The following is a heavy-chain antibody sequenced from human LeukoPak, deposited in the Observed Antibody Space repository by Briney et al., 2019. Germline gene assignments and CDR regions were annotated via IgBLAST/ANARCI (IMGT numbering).Heavy chain of an antibody. CDR2: IYYSGST. CDR1: GGSISTYY. Sequence: SETLSLTCTVSGGSISTYYWSWIRQPPGKGLEWIGYIYYSGSTNYNPSLKSRVTISVDTSKNQFSLKLSSVTAADTAVYYCARAGGSWYHPFDYWGLGILVTVSS. J-gene: IGHJ4*02. V-gene: IGHV4-59*01. CDR3: ARAGGSWYHPFDY. D-gene: IGHD6-13*01.